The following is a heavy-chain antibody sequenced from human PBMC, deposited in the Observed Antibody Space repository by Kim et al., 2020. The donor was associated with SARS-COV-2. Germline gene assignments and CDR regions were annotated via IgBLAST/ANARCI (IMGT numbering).Heavy chain of an antibody. CDR1: GFTFSSYD. Sequence: GGSLRLSCAASGFTFSSYDMHWVRQATGKGLDWVSAIGTAGDTYYPGSVKGRFTISRENAKNSLYLQMNSLRAGDTAVYYCARAYSSSWYPYYYYMDVWGKGTTVTVAS. J-gene: IGHJ6*03. D-gene: IGHD6-13*01. CDR3: ARAYSSSWYPYYYYMDV. V-gene: IGHV3-13*01. CDR2: IGTAGDT.